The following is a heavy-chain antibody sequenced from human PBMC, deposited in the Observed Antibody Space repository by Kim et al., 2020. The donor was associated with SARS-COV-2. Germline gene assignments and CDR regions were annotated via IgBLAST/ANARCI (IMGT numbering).Heavy chain of an antibody. J-gene: IGHJ4*02. CDR1: GFTFSSYE. CDR3: ARGTSTMVRGVMGY. D-gene: IGHD3-10*01. Sequence: GGSLRLSCAASGFTFSSYEMNWVRQAPGKGLEWVSYISSSGSTIYYADSVKGRFTISRDNAKNSLYLQMNSLRAEDTAVYYCARGTSTMVRGVMGYWGQGTLVTVSS. V-gene: IGHV3-48*03. CDR2: ISSSGSTI.